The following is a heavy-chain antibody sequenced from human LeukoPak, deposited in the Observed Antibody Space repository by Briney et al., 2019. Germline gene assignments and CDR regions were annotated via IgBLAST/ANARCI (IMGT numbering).Heavy chain of an antibody. CDR3: ARDRDYGDYETGEFDY. V-gene: IGHV3-30*04. Sequence: GGSLRLSCAASGFTFSSYAMHWVRQAPGKGLEWVAVISYDGSNKYYADSVKGRFTISRDNSKNTLYLQLNSLRAKDTAVYYCARDRDYGDYETGEFDYWGQGTLVTVSS. D-gene: IGHD4-17*01. J-gene: IGHJ4*02. CDR1: GFTFSSYA. CDR2: ISYDGSNK.